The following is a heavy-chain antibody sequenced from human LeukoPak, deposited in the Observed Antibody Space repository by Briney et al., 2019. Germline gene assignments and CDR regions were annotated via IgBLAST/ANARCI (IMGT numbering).Heavy chain of an antibody. CDR3: ARRHSSGWYSYFAA. V-gene: IGHV4-34*01. CDR2: INHSGST. J-gene: IGHJ4*02. Sequence: SETLSLTCAVYGGSFSGYYWSWIRQPPGKGLEWIGEINHSGSTNYNPSLKSRVTISVDTSKNQFSLKLSSVTAADTAVYYCARRHSSGWYSYFAAWGQGTLVTVSS. D-gene: IGHD6-19*01. CDR1: GGSFSGYY.